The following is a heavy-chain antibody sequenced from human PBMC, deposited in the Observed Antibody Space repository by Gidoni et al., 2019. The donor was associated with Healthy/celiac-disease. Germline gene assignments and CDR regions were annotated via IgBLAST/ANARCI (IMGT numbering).Heavy chain of an antibody. Sequence: QVQLVQSGAAVKKTGASVKVSCKASGYTFTSYGISWVRQAPGQGLEWMGWISAYNGNTNYAQKLQGRVTMTTDTSTSTAYMELRSLRSDDTAVYYCARVASRDWSIAARVYYYGMDVWGQGTTVTVSS. D-gene: IGHD6-6*01. CDR3: ARVASRDWSIAARVYYYGMDV. V-gene: IGHV1-18*01. CDR1: GYTFTSYG. CDR2: ISAYNGNT. J-gene: IGHJ6*02.